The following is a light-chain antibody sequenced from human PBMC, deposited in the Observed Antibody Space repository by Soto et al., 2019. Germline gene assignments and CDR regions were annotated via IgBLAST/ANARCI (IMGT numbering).Light chain of an antibody. CDR3: CSYAGTDTLV. V-gene: IGLV2-11*01. Sequence: QSVLTQPRSMSGSPGQSVTISCTGTSSDVGGYNYVSWYQQHPGKAPKVMIYDVTKRLSGVPDRFSGSKSGNTASLTISGLQAEDEADYYCCSYAGTDTLVFGGGTKLTVL. CDR1: SSDVGGYNY. CDR2: DVT. J-gene: IGLJ2*01.